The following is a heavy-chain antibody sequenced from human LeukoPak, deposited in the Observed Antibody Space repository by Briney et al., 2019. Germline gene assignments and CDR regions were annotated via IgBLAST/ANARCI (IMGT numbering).Heavy chain of an antibody. Sequence: SETLSLTCAVYGGSFSGYYWSWIRQPPGKGLEWIGEINHSGSTNYNPSLKGRVTISVDTSKNQLSLRLSSVAAADTAVYYCARFWSGVDYWGQGTLVTVSS. J-gene: IGHJ4*02. D-gene: IGHD7-27*01. CDR1: GGSFSGYY. CDR3: ARFWSGVDY. V-gene: IGHV4-34*01. CDR2: INHSGST.